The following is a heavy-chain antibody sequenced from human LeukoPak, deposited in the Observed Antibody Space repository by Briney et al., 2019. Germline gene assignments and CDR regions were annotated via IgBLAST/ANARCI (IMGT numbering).Heavy chain of an antibody. CDR2: MVDDGNKK. V-gene: IGHV3-7*01. J-gene: IGHJ4*02. CDR3: ARGRGIAL. Sequence: GGSLRLSCAASGFTVDNYWRNWVREAPGKGLEWVANMVDDGNKKNYVDSVKGRFTISRDNVKSSLYLQMNSLRVEDTAVYYCARGRGIALWGQGTLVTVSS. CDR1: GFTVDNYW. D-gene: IGHD6-13*01.